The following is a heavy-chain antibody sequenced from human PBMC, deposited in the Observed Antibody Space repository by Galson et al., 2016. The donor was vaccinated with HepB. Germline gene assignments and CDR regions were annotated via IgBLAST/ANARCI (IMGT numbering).Heavy chain of an antibody. CDR2: ISGTGDST. D-gene: IGHD3-10*01. V-gene: IGHV3-23*01. Sequence: SLRLSCAASGFTFTSHVLSWVRQAPGKGLQWVSSISGTGDSTFYADSVKGRFTISRDKSKNTLYLQMNSLRAEDTAVYYCAKSIRGDDYYPFYYYSMDVWGQGTTVTVSS. J-gene: IGHJ6*02. CDR3: AKSIRGDDYYPFYYYSMDV. CDR1: GFTFTSHV.